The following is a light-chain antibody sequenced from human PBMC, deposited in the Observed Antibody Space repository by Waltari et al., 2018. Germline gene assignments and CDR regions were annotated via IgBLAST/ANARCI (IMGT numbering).Light chain of an antibody. J-gene: IGLJ2*01. CDR2: GKN. CDR3: SSRELSGHVV. CDR1: LPRTYY. V-gene: IGLV3-19*01. Sequence: SSDLTQDPPVSVALGRTVRFTCQGDLPRTYYGNWCRQKPGQPPELVIYGKNNRPSGIPDRFSASSSGNTASLIITGAQAEDEADYYCSSRELSGHVVFGGGTRLTVL.